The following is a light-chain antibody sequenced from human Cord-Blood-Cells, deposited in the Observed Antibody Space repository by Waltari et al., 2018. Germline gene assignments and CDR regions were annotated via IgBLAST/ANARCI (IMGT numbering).Light chain of an antibody. CDR1: SSDVGGYNY. J-gene: IGLJ3*02. Sequence: QSALTQPASVSGSPGQSITISCTGTSSDVGGYNYVSWYQQHPGKAPKLMIYDVSKRPSGVSQRFSGSKSGNTASLTISGLQAEDEADYYCSSYTSSSWVFGGGTKLTVL. V-gene: IGLV2-14*01. CDR2: DVS. CDR3: SSYTSSSWV.